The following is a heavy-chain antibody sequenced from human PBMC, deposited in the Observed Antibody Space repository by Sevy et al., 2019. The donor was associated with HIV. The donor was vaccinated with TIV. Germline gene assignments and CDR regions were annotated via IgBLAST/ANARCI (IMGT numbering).Heavy chain of an antibody. Sequence: GGSLRLSCAASGFTFRTHAFHWVRQAPGRGLEWVGLISSNGDNAFYANSVRGRFTISRDNSMSTLYLEMNNLTPDDTAVYYCARGPEWELTSFLSHWGQGTLVTVSS. CDR1: GFTFRTHA. CDR3: ARGPEWELTSFLSH. D-gene: IGHD1-26*01. V-gene: IGHV3-30-3*01. J-gene: IGHJ4*02. CDR2: ISSNGDNA.